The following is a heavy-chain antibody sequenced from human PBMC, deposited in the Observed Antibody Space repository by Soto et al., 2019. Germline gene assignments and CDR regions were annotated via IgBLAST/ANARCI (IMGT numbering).Heavy chain of an antibody. J-gene: IGHJ4*02. D-gene: IGHD3-22*01. V-gene: IGHV4-30-2*01. CDR1: GGSISSGGYS. CDR2: IYHSGST. Sequence: SETLSLTCAVSGGSISSGGYSWSWIRQPPGKGLERIGYIYHSGSTYYNPSLKSRVTISVDRSKNQFSLKLSSVTAADTAVYYCAREGYYDSSGYRYPDYWGQGTLVTVSS. CDR3: AREGYYDSSGYRYPDY.